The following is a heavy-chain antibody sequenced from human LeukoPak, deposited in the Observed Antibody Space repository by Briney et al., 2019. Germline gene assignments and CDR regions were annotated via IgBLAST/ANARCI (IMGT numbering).Heavy chain of an antibody. CDR3: TKEGLPSGTSWSAWFDP. V-gene: IGHV3-30*18. D-gene: IGHD3-10*01. J-gene: IGHJ5*02. CDR1: GFTFSIYG. CDR2: IAEDGKTT. Sequence: GGSLRLSCAASGFTFSIYGMHWVRQAPGKGLEWVAVIAEDGKTTYYADSVKGRFTISRDNSRNTLSLQMNSLRPEDTAVYYCTKEGLPSGTSWSAWFDPWGQGTLVTVSS.